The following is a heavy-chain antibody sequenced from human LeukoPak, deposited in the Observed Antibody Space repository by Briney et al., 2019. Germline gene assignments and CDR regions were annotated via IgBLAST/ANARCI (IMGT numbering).Heavy chain of an antibody. V-gene: IGHV4-34*01. J-gene: IGHJ4*02. CDR3: ARGRGSGSCYNPHRRYFDY. CDR2: INHSGST. Sequence: PSETLSLTCAVYGGSFSGYYWSWIRQPPGKGLEWIWEINHSGSTNYNPSLKSRVTISVDTSKNQFSLKLSSVTAADTAVYYCARGRGSGSCYNPHRRYFDYWGQGTLVTVSS. CDR1: GGSFSGYY. D-gene: IGHD3-10*01.